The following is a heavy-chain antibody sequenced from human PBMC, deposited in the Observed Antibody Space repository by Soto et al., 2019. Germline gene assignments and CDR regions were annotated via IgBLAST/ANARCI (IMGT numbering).Heavy chain of an antibody. D-gene: IGHD6-19*01. Sequence: GSLRLSCTASGFTFSIYEINLVRQAPGEGLEWVSHITSSGTNIFYADSVKGRFTISRDNARNSLSLQMHSLRVEDKAVYYCARGYTGGWSRGGYFDYWGQGALVTVSS. CDR1: GFTFSIYE. CDR3: ARGYTGGWSRGGYFDY. CDR2: ITSSGTNI. V-gene: IGHV3-48*03. J-gene: IGHJ4*02.